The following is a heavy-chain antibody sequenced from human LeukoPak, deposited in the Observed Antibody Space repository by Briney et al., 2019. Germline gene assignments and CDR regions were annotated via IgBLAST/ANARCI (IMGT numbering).Heavy chain of an antibody. Sequence: GGSLRLSCAASGFTFSSYAMSWVRQAPGKGLEWVANIKQDGSEKYYVDSVKGRFTISRDNAKSSLYLQMNSLRAEDTAVYYCARGWDLTDFDYWGQGTLVTVSS. CDR1: GFTFSSYA. J-gene: IGHJ4*02. V-gene: IGHV3-7*01. CDR3: ARGWDLTDFDY. CDR2: IKQDGSEK. D-gene: IGHD1-26*01.